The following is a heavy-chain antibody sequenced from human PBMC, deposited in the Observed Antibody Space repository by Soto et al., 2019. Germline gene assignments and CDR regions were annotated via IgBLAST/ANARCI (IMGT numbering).Heavy chain of an antibody. D-gene: IGHD2-15*01. CDR2: IIPIFGTA. V-gene: IGHV1-69*06. CDR3: ARDLGYCSGGSCHPYYYYGMDV. Sequence: QVQLVQSGAEVKKPGSSVKVSCKASGGTFSSYAISWVRQAPGQGLEWMGGIIPIFGTANYAQKFQGRVTITADKSTSTDYMELSSLRSEDTAVYYCARDLGYCSGGSCHPYYYYGMDVWGQGTTVTVSS. CDR1: GGTFSSYA. J-gene: IGHJ6*02.